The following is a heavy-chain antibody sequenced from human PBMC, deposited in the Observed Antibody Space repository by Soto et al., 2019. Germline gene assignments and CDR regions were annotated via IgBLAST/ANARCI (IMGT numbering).Heavy chain of an antibody. Sequence: QVQLQESGPGLVKPSQTQSLTCTVSGGSISSGDYYWSWIRQPPGKGLEWIGYIYYSGSTYYNPSLKSRVTISVDTSKNQFSLKLSSVTAADTAVYYCARAPIIYCGGYCFHLDAFDIWGQGTMVTVSS. J-gene: IGHJ3*02. CDR2: IYYSGST. CDR1: GGSISSGDYY. D-gene: IGHD2-21*02. V-gene: IGHV4-30-4*01. CDR3: ARAPIIYCGGYCFHLDAFDI.